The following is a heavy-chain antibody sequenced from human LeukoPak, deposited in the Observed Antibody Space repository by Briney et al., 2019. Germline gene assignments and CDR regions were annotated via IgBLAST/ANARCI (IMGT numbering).Heavy chain of an antibody. CDR3: ARDSMGRHDYGDSEPYYYYYGMDV. V-gene: IGHV3-48*03. D-gene: IGHD4-17*01. CDR2: ISSRWSTR. J-gene: IGHJ6*02. CDR1: GFTVSSYE. Sequence: GGSLRLSCAASGFTVSSYEMNWVRRAPGRGLEWVTYISSRWSTRDDADSVKGRFTIPRDNAKNSLYLQMNSLRAEDTAVHYCARDSMGRHDYGDSEPYYYYYGMDVWGQGTTVTVSS.